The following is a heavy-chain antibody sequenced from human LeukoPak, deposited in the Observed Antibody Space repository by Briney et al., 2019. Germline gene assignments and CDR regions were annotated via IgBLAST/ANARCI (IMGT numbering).Heavy chain of an antibody. V-gene: IGHV4-59*08. CDR3: ARLSLLRYFDF. Sequence: SETLSLTCTVSGGSISSYYWSWIRQPPGKGLEWIGYIYYSGSTNYNPSLKSRVTISVDTSKNQFSLKLSSVTAADTAVYYCARLSLLRYFDFWGQGTLVTVSS. CDR2: IYYSGST. D-gene: IGHD3-9*01. CDR1: GGSISSYY. J-gene: IGHJ4*02.